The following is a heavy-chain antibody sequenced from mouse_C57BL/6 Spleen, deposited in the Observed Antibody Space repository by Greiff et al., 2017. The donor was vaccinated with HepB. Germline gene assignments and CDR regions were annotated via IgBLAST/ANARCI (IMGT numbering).Heavy chain of an antibody. D-gene: IGHD1-1*01. CDR2: IDPEDGDT. V-gene: IGHV14-1*01. CDR3: TTGDGSSPSWFAY. CDR1: GFNIKDYY. Sequence: EVQLQQSGAELVRPGASVKLSCTASGFNIKDYYMHWVKQRPEQGLEWIGRIDPEDGDTEYAPKFQGKATMTADTSSNTACLQLSSLTSEDTAVYYCTTGDGSSPSWFAYWGQGTLVTVSA. J-gene: IGHJ3*01.